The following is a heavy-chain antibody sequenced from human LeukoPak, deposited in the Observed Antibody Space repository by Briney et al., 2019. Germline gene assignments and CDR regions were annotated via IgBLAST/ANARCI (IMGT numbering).Heavy chain of an antibody. J-gene: IGHJ6*02. D-gene: IGHD3-10*01. CDR1: GYTFTGYY. CDR3: AKLGLYYYGSGSYSNVSYYYYYGMDV. Sequence: ASVKVSCKASGYTFTGYYMHWVRQAPGQGLEWMGWINPNSGGTNYAQKFQGRVTMTRDTSISTAYMELSRLRSDDTAVYYCAKLGLYYYGSGSYSNVSYYYYYGMDVWGQGTTVTVSS. V-gene: IGHV1-2*02. CDR2: INPNSGGT.